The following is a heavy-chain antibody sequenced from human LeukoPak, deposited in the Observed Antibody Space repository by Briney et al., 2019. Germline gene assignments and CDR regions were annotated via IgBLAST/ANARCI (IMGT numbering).Heavy chain of an antibody. CDR1: GGSISSYY. CDR3: ATYDFWSGTRFTLGAFDT. D-gene: IGHD3-3*01. CDR2: IYYSGST. V-gene: IGHV4-59*08. J-gene: IGHJ3*02. Sequence: PSETLSLTCTVSGGSISSYYWSWIRQPPGKGLEWIGYIYYSGSTNYNPSLKSRVTISVDTSKNQFSLKLSSVTAADTAVYYCATYDFWSGTRFTLGAFDTWGQGTMVTVSS.